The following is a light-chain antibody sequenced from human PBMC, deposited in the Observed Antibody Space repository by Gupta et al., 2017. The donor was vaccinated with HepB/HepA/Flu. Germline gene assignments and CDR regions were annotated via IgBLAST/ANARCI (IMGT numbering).Light chain of an antibody. CDR2: GAS. CDR1: QSVSSSY. CDR3: QQYGSSPLT. V-gene: IGKV3-20*01. J-gene: IGKJ3*01. Sequence: EIVFTQSPGTLSLSPGERATLSCRASQSVSSSYLAWYQQKPGQAPRLLIYGASSRATGIPDRFSGSGSGTDFTLTISRLEPEDFAVYYCQQYGSSPLTFGHGTKVDIK.